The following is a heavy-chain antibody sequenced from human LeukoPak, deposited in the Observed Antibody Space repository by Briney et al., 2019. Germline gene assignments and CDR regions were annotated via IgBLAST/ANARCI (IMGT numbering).Heavy chain of an antibody. CDR3: AEIAYAGQILFDY. J-gene: IGHJ4*02. D-gene: IGHD2-21*01. CDR2: INHSGNS. V-gene: IGHV4-34*01. CDR1: SGSFSAYY. Sequence: PSETLSLTCSIYSGSFSAYYWNWFRLPPGKGLEWIGEINHSGNSNYNPSLKSRVTISVDTSKNQLSLKLSSVTAADTAAYYCAEIAYAGQILFDYWGQGTLVTVSS.